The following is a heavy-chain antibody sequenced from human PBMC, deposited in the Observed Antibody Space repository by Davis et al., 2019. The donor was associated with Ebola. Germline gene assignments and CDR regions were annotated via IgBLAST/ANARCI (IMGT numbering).Heavy chain of an antibody. J-gene: IGHJ4*02. CDR3: ASNGAPKRWLQRQSDFDY. D-gene: IGHD5-24*01. Sequence: PGGSLRLSCAASGFTFSSYWMSWVRQAPGKGLEWVANIKQDGSEKYYVDSVKGRFTISRDNAKNSLYLQMNSLRAEDTAVYYCASNGAPKRWLQRQSDFDYWGQGTLVTVSS. V-gene: IGHV3-7*01. CDR2: IKQDGSEK. CDR1: GFTFSSYW.